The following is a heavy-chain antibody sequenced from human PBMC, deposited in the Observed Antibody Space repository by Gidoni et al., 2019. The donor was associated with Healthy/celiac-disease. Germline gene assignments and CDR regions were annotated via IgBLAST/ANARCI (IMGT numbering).Heavy chain of an antibody. CDR2: INPSGGST. CDR1: GYTFTSYY. CDR3: ARQGALTGTTGWFDP. J-gene: IGHJ5*02. V-gene: IGHV1-46*03. Sequence: QVQLVQSGAEVKKPGASVKVSCKASGYTFTSYYMHWVRQAPGQGLEWMGIINPSGGSTSYAQKFQGRVTMTRDTSTSTVYMELSSLRSEDTAVYYCARQGALTGTTGWFDPWGQGTLVTVSS. D-gene: IGHD1-7*01.